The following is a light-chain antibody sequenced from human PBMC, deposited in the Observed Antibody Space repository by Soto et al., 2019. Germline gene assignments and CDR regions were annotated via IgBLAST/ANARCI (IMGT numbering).Light chain of an antibody. Sequence: QSALTQPPSASGSPGKSVTISCTGTSSDVGGYNYVSWYQQHPGKAPKVMIYDVSKRPSGVPDRFSGSKSGNTASLTVSGLQAEDEADYYCTSYGGSNNLIFGGGTKLTVL. J-gene: IGLJ2*01. V-gene: IGLV2-8*01. CDR3: TSYGGSNNLI. CDR2: DVS. CDR1: SSDVGGYNY.